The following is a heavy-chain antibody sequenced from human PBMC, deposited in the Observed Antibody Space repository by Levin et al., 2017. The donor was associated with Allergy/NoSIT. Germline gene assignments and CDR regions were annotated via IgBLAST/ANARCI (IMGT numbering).Heavy chain of an antibody. Sequence: ASVKVSCKASGYTFTGYYMHWVRQAPGQGLEWMGWINPNSGGTNYAQKFQGRVTMTRDTSISTAYMELSRLRSDDTAVYYCARKKAGSSWYHWFDPWGQGTLVTVSS. CDR1: GYTFTGYY. CDR3: ARKKAGSSWYHWFDP. J-gene: IGHJ5*02. D-gene: IGHD6-13*01. V-gene: IGHV1-2*02. CDR2: INPNSGGT.